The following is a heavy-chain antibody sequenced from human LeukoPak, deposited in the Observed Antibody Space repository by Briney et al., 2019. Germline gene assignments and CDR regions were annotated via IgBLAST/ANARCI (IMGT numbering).Heavy chain of an antibody. Sequence: GGSLRLSCAASGFTFSSYWMSWVRQAPGKGLEWVADIKQDGSEKYYVDSVKGRFTISRDNAKNSLYLQMNSLRAEDTAVYYCARDRVKGAAGSNYWGQGTLVTVSS. CDR3: ARDRVKGAAGSNY. D-gene: IGHD6-13*01. V-gene: IGHV3-7*03. CDR2: IKQDGSEK. CDR1: GFTFSSYW. J-gene: IGHJ4*02.